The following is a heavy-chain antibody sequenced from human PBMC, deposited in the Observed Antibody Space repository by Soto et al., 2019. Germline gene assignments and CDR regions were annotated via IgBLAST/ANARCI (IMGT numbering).Heavy chain of an antibody. Sequence: QITLKESGPTLVKPTQTLTLTCTFSGFSLSTSGVGVGWIRQPPGKALEWLALIYWDDDKRYSPSLKSRLTITKDXXNXQXXLTMTNMDPVDTATYYCAHYTISHTSTPFAESFQHWGLGTLVTVSS. V-gene: IGHV2-5*02. CDR1: GFSLSTSGVG. D-gene: IGHD5-18*01. J-gene: IGHJ1*01. CDR3: AHYTISHTSTPFAESFQH. CDR2: IYWDDDK.